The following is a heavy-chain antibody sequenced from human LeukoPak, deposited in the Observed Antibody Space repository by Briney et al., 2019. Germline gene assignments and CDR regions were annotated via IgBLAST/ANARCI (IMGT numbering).Heavy chain of an antibody. D-gene: IGHD3-10*01. V-gene: IGHV4-39*01. J-gene: IGHJ5*02. CDR3: ARHGWNYDSGTYYTFDP. CDR2: ISYSGST. Sequence: SETLSLTCTVSGGSISSSSYYWGWIRQPPGKGLEWIASISYSGSTYYNPSLKSRVTISVDTSKNQFSLKLSSVTAADTAVYYCARHGWNYDSGTYYTFDPWGQGTLVTVSS. CDR1: GGSISSSSYY.